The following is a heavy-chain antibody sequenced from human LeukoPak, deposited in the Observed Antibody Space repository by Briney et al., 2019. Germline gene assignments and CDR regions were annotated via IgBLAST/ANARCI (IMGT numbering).Heavy chain of an antibody. Sequence: SETLSLTCTVSGGSISSGSYYWSWIRQPPGKGLEWIGYIYYSGSTNYNPSLKSRVTISVDTSKNQFSLKLSSVTAADTAVYYRARDFMGSYGDWGQGTLVTVSS. D-gene: IGHD4-17*01. CDR1: GGSISSGSYY. J-gene: IGHJ4*02. V-gene: IGHV4-61*01. CDR2: IYYSGST. CDR3: ARDFMGSYGD.